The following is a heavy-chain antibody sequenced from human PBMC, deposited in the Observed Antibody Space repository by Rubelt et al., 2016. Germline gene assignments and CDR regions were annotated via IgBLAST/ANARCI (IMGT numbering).Heavy chain of an antibody. CDR1: GGPINSSNHY. CDR2: IYYSGST. J-gene: IGHJ2*01. V-gene: IGHV4-39*01. Sequence: LQLQESGPGLVKPSETLSLVCSVLGGPINSSNHYWGWLRQPPGKGLEWIGSIYYSGSTYYNPSLKSRGTISVDTSQNQFSLSLSSLTAEDTSVHYCARLLRSYWYFDLWGRGTLVTVSS. CDR3: ARLLRSYWYFDL.